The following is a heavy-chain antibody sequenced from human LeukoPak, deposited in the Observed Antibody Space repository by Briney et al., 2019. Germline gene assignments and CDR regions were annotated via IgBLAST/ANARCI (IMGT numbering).Heavy chain of an antibody. Sequence: ASVKVSCKASGYTFTAYFIHWVRQAPGQGLEWMGWMNPNSGNTGYAQKFQGRVTMTRNTSISTAYMELSSLRSEDTAVYYCARDHSSGWSKGLGAGYWGQGTLVTVSS. J-gene: IGHJ4*02. CDR3: ARDHSSGWSKGLGAGY. CDR1: GYTFTAYF. D-gene: IGHD6-19*01. V-gene: IGHV1-8*02. CDR2: MNPNSGNT.